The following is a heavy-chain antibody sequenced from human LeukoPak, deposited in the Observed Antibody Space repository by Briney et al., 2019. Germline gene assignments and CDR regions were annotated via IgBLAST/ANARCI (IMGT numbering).Heavy chain of an antibody. CDR3: ARDWITMVRGVIGSHYYGMDV. Sequence: ASVKVSCKASGYTFTNYGITWVRQAPGQGLEWMGWISAYNGNTNYAQKLQGRVTMTTDTSTSTAYMELRSLRSDDTAVYYCARDWITMVRGVIGSHYYGMDVWGQGTTVTVSS. CDR1: GYTFTNYG. CDR2: ISAYNGNT. J-gene: IGHJ6*02. V-gene: IGHV1-18*01. D-gene: IGHD3-10*01.